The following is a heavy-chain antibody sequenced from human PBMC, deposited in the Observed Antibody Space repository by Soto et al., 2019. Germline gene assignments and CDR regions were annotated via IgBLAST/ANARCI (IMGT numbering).Heavy chain of an antibody. Sequence: LRLSCAASGFTFSSYAMSWVRQAPGKGLEWVSAISGSGGSTYYADSVKGRFTISRDNSKNTLYLQMNSLRAEDTAVYYCAKVEGYGYYDSSGKTIDYWGQGTLVTVSS. CDR1: GFTFSSYA. J-gene: IGHJ4*02. CDR3: AKVEGYGYYDSSGKTIDY. V-gene: IGHV3-23*01. CDR2: ISGSGGST. D-gene: IGHD3-22*01.